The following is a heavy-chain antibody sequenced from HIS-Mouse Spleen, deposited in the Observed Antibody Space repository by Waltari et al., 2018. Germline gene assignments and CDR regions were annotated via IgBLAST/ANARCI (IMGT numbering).Heavy chain of an antibody. D-gene: IGHD6-13*01. J-gene: IGHJ2*01. V-gene: IGHV4-39*07. CDR1: GGSISSSSYY. CDR2: INYRGST. CDR3: AREIPYSSSWYDWYFDL. Sequence: QLQLQESGPGLVKPSETLSLTCTVSGGSISSSSYYWGWIRQPPGKGLEWIGSINYRGSTTSNPSLKSRVTISVGSSKNKFSLKLSSVTAADTAVYYCAREIPYSSSWYDWYFDLWGRGTLVTVSS.